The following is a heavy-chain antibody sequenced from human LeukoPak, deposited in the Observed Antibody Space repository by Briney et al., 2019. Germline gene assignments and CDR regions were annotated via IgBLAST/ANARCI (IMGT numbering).Heavy chain of an antibody. J-gene: IGHJ4*02. D-gene: IGHD3-10*01. CDR3: ARPRYGSGSLDS. CDR2: INHSAST. Sequence: SETLSLTCAVYGESFSGHYWTWIRQPPGKGLEWIGEINHSASTTSNPSLNNRVTISVDTSKTQFSLKLTSVTAADTAVYYCARPRYGSGSLDSWGQGTLVTVSS. CDR1: GESFSGHY. V-gene: IGHV4-34*01.